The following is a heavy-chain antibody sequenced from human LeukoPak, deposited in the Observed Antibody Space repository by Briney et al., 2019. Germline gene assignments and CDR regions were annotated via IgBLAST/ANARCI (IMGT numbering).Heavy chain of an antibody. D-gene: IGHD3-16*01. CDR1: GFRVSINY. J-gene: IGHJ4*02. V-gene: IGHV3-66*01. CDR3: ARVYVGSTTTYPYDY. Sequence: GGSLRLSCAASGFRVSINYMSWVRQAPGKGLEWVSVIYSSGGTYYTDSVKGRFSISRDNSKNTLDLQMNSVRAEDTAVYYCARVYVGSTTTYPYDYWGQGTLVTVSS. CDR2: IYSSGGT.